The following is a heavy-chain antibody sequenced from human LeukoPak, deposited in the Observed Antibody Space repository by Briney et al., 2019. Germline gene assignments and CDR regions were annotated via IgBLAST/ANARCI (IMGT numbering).Heavy chain of an antibody. CDR1: GFTFSNAW. V-gene: IGHV3-15*01. Sequence: GGSLRLSCAASGFTFSNAWMSWVRQAPGKGLEWVGRIKSKTDGGTTDYAAPVKGRFTISRDDSKNTLYLQMNSLKTEDTAVYYCTTACNYDFWSGYYIGENYYYYYMDVWGKGTTVTVSS. CDR3: TTACNYDFWSGYYIGENYYYYYMDV. D-gene: IGHD3-3*01. J-gene: IGHJ6*03. CDR2: IKSKTDGGTT.